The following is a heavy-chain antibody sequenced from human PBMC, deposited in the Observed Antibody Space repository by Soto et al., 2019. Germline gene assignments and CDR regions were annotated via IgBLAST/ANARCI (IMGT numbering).Heavy chain of an antibody. CDR2: ISSDGSNK. V-gene: IGHV3-30*04. CDR1: GFSLTSFA. J-gene: IGHJ6*02. D-gene: IGHD3-10*01. Sequence: GGSLRLSCTASGFSLTSFAVHWVRPAPGKGLEWVAVISSDGSNKYYIESVKGRFNISRDNFKNAMYMEIDNLRIEDTAVYYCARGRRLTMTGREFYYRLDVWGQGTTVTVSS. CDR3: ARGRRLTMTGREFYYRLDV.